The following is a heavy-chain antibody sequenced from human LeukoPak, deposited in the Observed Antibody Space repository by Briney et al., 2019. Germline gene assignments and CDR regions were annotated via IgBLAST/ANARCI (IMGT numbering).Heavy chain of an antibody. CDR3: ARSPRNDYHYDSSGYSQIDY. J-gene: IGHJ4*02. Sequence: SETLSLTCTVSGGSISSYYWSWIRQPPGKGLEWIGYIYYSGSTNYNPSLKSRVTISVDTSKNQFSLKLSSVTAADTAVYYCARSPRNDYHYDSSGYSQIDYWGQGTLVTVSS. V-gene: IGHV4-59*01. D-gene: IGHD3-22*01. CDR1: GGSISSYY. CDR2: IYYSGST.